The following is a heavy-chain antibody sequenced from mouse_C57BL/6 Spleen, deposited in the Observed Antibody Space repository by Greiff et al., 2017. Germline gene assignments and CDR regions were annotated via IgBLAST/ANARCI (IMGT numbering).Heavy chain of an antibody. Sequence: QVQLQQPGAELVKPGASVKLSCKASGYTFTSYWMHWVKQRPGQGLEWIGMIHPNSGSTNYNEKFKSKATLTVDKSSSTAYMQRSSLTSEDSAVYYCASADGYAIDYWGQGTSVTVSS. V-gene: IGHV1-64*01. CDR3: ASADGYAIDY. CDR1: GYTFTSYW. J-gene: IGHJ4*01. CDR2: IHPNSGST.